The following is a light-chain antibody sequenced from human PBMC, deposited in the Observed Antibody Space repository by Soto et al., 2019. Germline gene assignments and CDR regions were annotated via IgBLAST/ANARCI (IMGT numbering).Light chain of an antibody. CDR3: GSYTTRSTAYV. J-gene: IGLJ1*01. CDR1: NSDVGGYNF. CDR2: DVS. Sequence: QSVLTQPASVSGSPGQSITISCTGTNSDVGGYNFVSWYQQHPGKAPKLMIYDVSNRPSGISNRFSGSKSGNTASLTISGLQAEDEADYYCGSYTTRSTAYVFGTGTKVTVL. V-gene: IGLV2-14*01.